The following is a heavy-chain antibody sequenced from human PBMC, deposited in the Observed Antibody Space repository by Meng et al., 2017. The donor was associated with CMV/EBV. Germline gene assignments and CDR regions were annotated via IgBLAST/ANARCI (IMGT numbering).Heavy chain of an antibody. CDR2: INPRGDIT. V-gene: IGHV1-46*01. CDR3: AREKGDTNYFDS. D-gene: IGHD1-26*01. CDR1: GYTFSNYY. Sequence: SCKASGYTFSNYYAHWVRQAPGQGLEWMGVINPRGDITTYAQKFQGRVTMTRDTSANTVHMDLSSLGSEDTAVYYCAREKGDTNYFDSWGQETLVTVSS. J-gene: IGHJ4*02.